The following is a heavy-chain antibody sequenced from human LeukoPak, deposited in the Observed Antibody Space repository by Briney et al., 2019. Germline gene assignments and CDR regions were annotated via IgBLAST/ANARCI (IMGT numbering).Heavy chain of an antibody. CDR1: GYTFTSYG. V-gene: IGHV1-18*01. J-gene: IGHJ4*02. Sequence: AASVKVSCKASGYTFTSYGISWVRQAPGQGLEWMGWTSAYNGNTNYAQKLQGRVTMTTDTSTSTAYMELRSLRSDDTAVYYCARDSGVDYDSSGYPTYWGQGTLVTVSS. D-gene: IGHD3-22*01. CDR3: ARDSGVDYDSSGYPTY. CDR2: TSAYNGNT.